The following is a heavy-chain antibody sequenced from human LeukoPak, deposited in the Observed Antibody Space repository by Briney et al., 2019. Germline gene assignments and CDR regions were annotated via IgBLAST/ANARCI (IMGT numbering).Heavy chain of an antibody. D-gene: IGHD1-14*01. V-gene: IGHV1-46*01. J-gene: IGHJ6*02. CDR3: ARDGGQPLLYYYYGMDV. CDR2: INPSGGST. CDR1: GYTFTSYY. Sequence: ASVKVSCKASGYTFTSYYMHWVRQAPGQGLEWMGIINPSGGSTSYAQKFQGRVTMTRDMSTSTVYMELSSLRSEDTAVYYCARDGGQPLLYYYYGMDVWGQGTTVTVSS.